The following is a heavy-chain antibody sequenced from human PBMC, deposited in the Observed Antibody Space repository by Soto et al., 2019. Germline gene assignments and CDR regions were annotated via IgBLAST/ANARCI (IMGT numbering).Heavy chain of an antibody. CDR1: GDSITSDNYY. V-gene: IGHV4-31*03. CDR2: VFYSGTT. J-gene: IGHJ5*02. Sequence: QVQLQESGPGLVKPSQTLALTCTVSGDSITSDNYYWTWIRHRPGGGLEWIGHVFYSGTTFYNPSLKSRLTISLDTSESQFSLRLNSVTAADTAVYYCARGLTSLNWFAPWGQGTLVTVSS. CDR3: ARGLTSLNWFAP.